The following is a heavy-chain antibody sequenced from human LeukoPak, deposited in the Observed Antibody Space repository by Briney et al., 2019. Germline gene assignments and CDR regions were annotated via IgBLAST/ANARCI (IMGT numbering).Heavy chain of an antibody. CDR2: ISNSGNII. D-gene: IGHD2-15*01. J-gene: IGHJ5*02. CDR3: ARDSCSGGSCYST. Sequence: GGSLRLSCAASGFTFSDFYMLWIRQAPGKGLEWISYISNSGNIIKYADSVKGRFTISRDNTKNSLYLRMNGLRAEDTATYYCARDSCSGGSCYSTWGQGSLVAVSS. V-gene: IGHV3-11*01. CDR1: GFTFSDFY.